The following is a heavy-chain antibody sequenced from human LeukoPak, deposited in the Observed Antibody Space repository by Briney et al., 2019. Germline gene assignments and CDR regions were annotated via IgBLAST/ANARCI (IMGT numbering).Heavy chain of an antibody. CDR3: ARTKKSSGWYLPFDY. CDR1: GYTFTGYY. V-gene: IGHV1-2*02. J-gene: IGHJ4*02. D-gene: IGHD6-19*01. CDR2: INPNSGGT. Sequence: ASVKVSCKASGYTFTGYYMHWVRQAPGQGLEWMGWINPNSGGTNYAQKFQGRVTMTTDTSTSTAYMELRSLRSDDTAVYYCARTKKSSGWYLPFDYWGQGTLVTVSS.